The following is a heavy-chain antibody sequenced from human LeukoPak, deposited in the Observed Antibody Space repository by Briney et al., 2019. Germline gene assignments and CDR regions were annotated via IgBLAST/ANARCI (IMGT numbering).Heavy chain of an antibody. J-gene: IGHJ4*02. CDR3: ARDRDYYAIDY. CDR1: GFSFSDYY. V-gene: IGHV3-11*04. CDR2: ISSGGSTI. Sequence: PGGSLRLSCAASGFSFSDYYMSWIRQAPGKGLEWVSYISSGGSTIYYADSVKGRLTVSRDNAKNSLYLQMNSLRAEDTAVYYCARDRDYYAIDYWGQGTLVTVSS. D-gene: IGHD3-22*01.